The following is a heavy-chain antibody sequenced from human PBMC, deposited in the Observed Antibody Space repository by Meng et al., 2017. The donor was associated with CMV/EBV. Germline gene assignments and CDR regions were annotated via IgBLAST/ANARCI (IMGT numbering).Heavy chain of an antibody. CDR1: GGSISSGDYC. J-gene: IGHJ4*02. D-gene: IGHD1-14*01. V-gene: IGHV4-30-4*08. Sequence: QVQLPDSGPGRVHPTLSLSLNCTVSGGSISSGDYCWSWIRQRTGKGLEWNRYIYCTGSNYPTPSLKSRVTISVDTSQNQFSLTPSSVTDADTDVYYCARVTSRVAGAFDSWGQGTLVTVSS. CDR2: IYCTGSN. CDR3: ARVTSRVAGAFDS.